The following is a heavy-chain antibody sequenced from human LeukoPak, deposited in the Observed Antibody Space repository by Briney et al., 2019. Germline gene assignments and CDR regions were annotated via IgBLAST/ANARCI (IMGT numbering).Heavy chain of an antibody. V-gene: IGHV3-48*01. D-gene: IGHD6-19*01. CDR1: GFTFSSYW. J-gene: IGHJ4*02. CDR2: ISSSSSTI. CDR3: ARDRYSSGWYYFDY. Sequence: PGGSLRLSCAASGFTFSSYWMSWVRQAPGKGLEWVSYISSSSSTIYYADSVKGRFTISRDNAKNSLYLQMNSLRAEDTAVYYCARDRYSSGWYYFDYWGQGTLVTVSS.